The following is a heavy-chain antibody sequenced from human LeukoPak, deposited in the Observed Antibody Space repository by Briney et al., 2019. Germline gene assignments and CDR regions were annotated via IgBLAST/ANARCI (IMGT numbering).Heavy chain of an antibody. CDR3: AGSDYGDYSGFDP. J-gene: IGHJ5*02. CDR1: GYTFTGYY. Sequence: ASVKVSCKASGYTFTGYYMHWVRRAPGQGLEWMGWINPNSGGTNYAQKFQGRVTMTRDTSISTAYMELSRLRSDDTAVYYCAGSDYGDYSGFDPWGQGTLVTVSS. D-gene: IGHD4-17*01. V-gene: IGHV1-2*02. CDR2: INPNSGGT.